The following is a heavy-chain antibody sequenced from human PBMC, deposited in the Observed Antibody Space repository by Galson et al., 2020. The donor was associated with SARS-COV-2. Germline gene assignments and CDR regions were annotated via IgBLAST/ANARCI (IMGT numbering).Heavy chain of an antibody. J-gene: IGHJ6*02. V-gene: IGHV3-23*01. Sequence: GGSLRLSCAASGFTFSSYAMSWVRQAPGKGLEWVSAISGSGGSTYYADSVKGRFTISRDNSKNTLYLQMNSLRAEDTAVYYCAKSSGYYYYYGMDVWGQGTTVTVSS. CDR3: AKSSGYYYYYGMDV. CDR2: ISGSGGST. D-gene: IGHD3-22*01. CDR1: GFTFSSYA.